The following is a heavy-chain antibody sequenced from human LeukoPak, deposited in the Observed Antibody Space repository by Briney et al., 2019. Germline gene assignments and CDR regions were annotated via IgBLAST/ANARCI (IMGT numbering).Heavy chain of an antibody. CDR3: ARDRGGYCSSTSCLLGAFDI. V-gene: IGHV4-31*03. CDR1: GGSISSGGYY. CDR2: IYYSSST. Sequence: SETLSLTCTVSGGSISSGGYYWSWIRPHPGKGLEWIGYIYYSSSTYYNPSLKSRVTISVDTSKTQFSLKLSSVPAPDTAVYYCARDRGGYCSSTSCLLGAFDIWGQGTMVTVSS. D-gene: IGHD2-2*01. J-gene: IGHJ3*02.